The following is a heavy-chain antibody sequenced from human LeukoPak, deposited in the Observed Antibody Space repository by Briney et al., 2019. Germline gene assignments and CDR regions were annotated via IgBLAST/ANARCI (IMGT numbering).Heavy chain of an antibody. J-gene: IGHJ2*01. CDR3: AREPYSVTYVWSRDWYFDL. CDR2: IYYSGST. Sequence: PSETLSLTCTVSGGSISSYYWSWIRQPPGKGLEWIGYIYYSGSTNYNPSLKSRVTISVDTSKNQFSLKLSSVTAADTAVYYCAREPYSVTYVWSRDWYFDLWGRGTLVTVSS. V-gene: IGHV4-59*12. CDR1: GGSISSYY. D-gene: IGHD1-26*01.